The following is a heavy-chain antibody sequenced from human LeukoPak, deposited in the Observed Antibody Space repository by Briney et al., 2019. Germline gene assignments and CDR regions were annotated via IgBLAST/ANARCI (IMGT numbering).Heavy chain of an antibody. CDR3: VSPSGFSYFYYDY. CDR2: IYYSKNT. Sequence: NPSETLSLTCTVSGGPNSSSRAHWGWIRQPPGKGLEWIGSIYYSKNTYYNPSLKSRVTISADTSKIQYSLTLGSVSATDTAVYYSVSPSGFSYFYYDYWGQGTLITVSS. V-gene: IGHV4-39*01. D-gene: IGHD5-18*01. CDR1: GGPNSSSRAH. J-gene: IGHJ4*02.